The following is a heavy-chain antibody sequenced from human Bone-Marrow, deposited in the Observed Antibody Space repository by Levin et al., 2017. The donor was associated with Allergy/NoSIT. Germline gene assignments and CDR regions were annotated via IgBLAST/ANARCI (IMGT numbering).Heavy chain of an antibody. J-gene: IGHJ6*02. CDR3: ARDKAYYYDSSGYYLGYYYYYGMDV. Sequence: NPSETLSLTCAVSGGSISSSNWWSWVRQPPGKGLEWIGEIYHSGSTNYNPSLKSRVTISVDKSKNQFSLKLSSVTAADTAVYYCARDKAYYYDSSGYYLGYYYYYGMDVWGQGTTVTVSS. D-gene: IGHD3-22*01. CDR1: GGSISSSNW. CDR2: IYHSGST. V-gene: IGHV4-4*02.